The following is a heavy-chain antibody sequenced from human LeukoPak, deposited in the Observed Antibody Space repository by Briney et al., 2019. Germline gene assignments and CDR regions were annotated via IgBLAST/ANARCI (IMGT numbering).Heavy chain of an antibody. CDR3: ARDLGDIVLEPPSIHFDF. CDR1: GFTFSSYA. V-gene: IGHV3-30-3*01. D-gene: IGHD2-2*01. Sequence: GGSLRLSCAASGFTFSSYAMHWVRQAPGKGLEWVAVISYDGSNKYYADSVKGRFTISRDNSKNTLYLQMTGLRVEDTAMYFCARDLGDIVLEPPSIHFDFWGRGTLVTVSS. J-gene: IGHJ2*01. CDR2: ISYDGSNK.